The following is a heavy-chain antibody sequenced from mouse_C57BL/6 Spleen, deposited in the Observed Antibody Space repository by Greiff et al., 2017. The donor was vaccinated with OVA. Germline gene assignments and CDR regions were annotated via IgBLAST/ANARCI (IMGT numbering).Heavy chain of an antibody. CDR1: GYTFTSYG. D-gene: IGHD1-1*01. V-gene: IGHV1-81*01. CDR3: ARWPTTVVEGMYY. Sequence: QVQLQQSGAELARPGASVKLSCKASGYTFTSYGISWVKQRTGQGLEWIGEIYPRSGNTYYNEKFKGKATLTADKSSSTAYMELRSLTSEDSAVYFCARWPTTVVEGMYYWGQGTSVTVSS. CDR2: IYPRSGNT. J-gene: IGHJ4*01.